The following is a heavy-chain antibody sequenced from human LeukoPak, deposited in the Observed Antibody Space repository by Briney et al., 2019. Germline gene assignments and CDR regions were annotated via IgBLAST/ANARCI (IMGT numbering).Heavy chain of an antibody. Sequence: ASVKVSCKASGYTFTSYYMHWVRQAPGQGLEWMGIINPSGGSTSYAQKFQGWVTMTRDTSISTAYMELSRLRSDDTAVYYCARDGGSNGGCDYWGQGTLVTVSS. J-gene: IGHJ4*02. CDR3: ARDGGSNGGCDY. CDR1: GYTFTSYY. CDR2: INPSGGST. V-gene: IGHV1-46*01. D-gene: IGHD1-26*01.